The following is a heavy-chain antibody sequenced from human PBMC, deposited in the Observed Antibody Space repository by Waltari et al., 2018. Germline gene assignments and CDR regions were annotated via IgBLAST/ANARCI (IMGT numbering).Heavy chain of an antibody. J-gene: IGHJ4*02. CDR2: IYYSGST. V-gene: IGHV4-39*01. CDR1: GGSISSSSYY. D-gene: IGHD3-22*01. Sequence: QLQLQESGPGLVKPSETLSLTCTVSGGSISSSSYYWGWIRQPPGKGLAWIGSIYYSGSTYYNPSLKSRVTISVDTSKNQFSLKLSSVTAADTAVYYCARLDRSGYYLSYWGQGTLVTVSS. CDR3: ARLDRSGYYLSY.